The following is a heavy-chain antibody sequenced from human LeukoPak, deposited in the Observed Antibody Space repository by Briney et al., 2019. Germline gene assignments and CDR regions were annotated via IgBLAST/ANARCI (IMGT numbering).Heavy chain of an antibody. CDR1: GDSVSSRSAA. CDR3: AREGSDGYLFDY. V-gene: IGHV6-1*01. CDR2: TYYRSKWYN. D-gene: IGHD1-1*01. J-gene: IGHJ4*02. Sequence: SQTLSLTCAVSGDSVSSRSAAWSWIRQSPSRGLEWLGRTYYRSKWYNDYAVSVKSRISINPDTSKNQFSLQLNSMTPEDTAVYYCAREGSDGYLFDYWGQGTLVTVSS.